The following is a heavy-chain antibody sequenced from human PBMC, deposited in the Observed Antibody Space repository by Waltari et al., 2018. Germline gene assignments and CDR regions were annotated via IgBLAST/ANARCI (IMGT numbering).Heavy chain of an antibody. J-gene: IGHJ4*02. Sequence: EVQLLESGGGLVQPGGSLRLSCAASGFTFSNYAMSWVRQAPGKGLEWVSAISGSGDNTCYVDSVKGRFTISRDNSKNTLYLQMNSRRAEDTAVYYCAKHLTLVRGIGPYFDYWGQGTLVTVSS. CDR2: ISGSGDNT. V-gene: IGHV3-23*01. D-gene: IGHD3-10*01. CDR1: GFTFSNYA. CDR3: AKHLTLVRGIGPYFDY.